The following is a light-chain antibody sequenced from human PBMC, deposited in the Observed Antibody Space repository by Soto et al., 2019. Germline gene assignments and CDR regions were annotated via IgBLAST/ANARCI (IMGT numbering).Light chain of an antibody. CDR2: EVS. V-gene: IGLV2-8*01. CDR1: SSDVGGYDF. CDR3: SSYVGNKNLVV. J-gene: IGLJ2*01. Sequence: QSVLTQPPSASGSPGQSVTISCTGTSSDVGGYDFVSWYQQHPGKAPKIMIYEVSKRPSGVPDRFSGSKSGDTASLTVSGLQAEDEADYYCSSYVGNKNLVVFGGGTKLTVL.